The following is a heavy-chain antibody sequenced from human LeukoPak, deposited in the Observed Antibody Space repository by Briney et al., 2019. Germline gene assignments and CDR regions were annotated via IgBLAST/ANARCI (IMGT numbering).Heavy chain of an antibody. J-gene: IGHJ3*02. CDR3: ARVWGDYGAFDI. Sequence: SETLSLTCTVSGDSISNYYWSWIRQPAGKGLEWIGRIYTSGSTNYNPSLKSRVTMPVDTSKNQFSLKLSSVTAADTAVYYCARVWGDYGAFDIWGQGTMVTVSS. D-gene: IGHD4-17*01. CDR1: GDSISNYY. CDR2: IYTSGST. V-gene: IGHV4-4*07.